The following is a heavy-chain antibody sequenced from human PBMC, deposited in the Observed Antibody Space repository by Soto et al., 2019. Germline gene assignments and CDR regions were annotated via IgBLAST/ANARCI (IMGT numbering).Heavy chain of an antibody. CDR3: TRHRVTGTNYYYYGMDV. D-gene: IGHD1-20*01. CDR1: GFTFSGSA. Sequence: GGSLRLSCAASGFTFSGSAMHWARQASGKGLEWVGRIRSKANSYATAYAASVKGRFTISRDDSKNTAYLQMNSLKTEDTAVYYCTRHRVTGTNYYYYGMDVWGQGTTVTVSS. V-gene: IGHV3-73*01. J-gene: IGHJ6*02. CDR2: IRSKANSYAT.